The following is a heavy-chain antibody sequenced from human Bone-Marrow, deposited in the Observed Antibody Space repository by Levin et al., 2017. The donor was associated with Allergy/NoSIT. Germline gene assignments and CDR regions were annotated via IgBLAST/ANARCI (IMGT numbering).Heavy chain of an antibody. CDR1: GYSFNTHW. D-gene: IGHD3-16*01. J-gene: IGHJ3*02. V-gene: IGHV5-51*01. CDR2: IYPGDSDT. Sequence: GGSLRLSCKGSGYSFNTHWIAWVRQMPGKGLEWMGIIYPGDSDTRYSPSFQGRATMSVDKSISTAYLQWRSLRASDTAIYYCAKLRREALRFDAFDIWGQGTMVTVSS. CDR3: AKLRREALRFDAFDI.